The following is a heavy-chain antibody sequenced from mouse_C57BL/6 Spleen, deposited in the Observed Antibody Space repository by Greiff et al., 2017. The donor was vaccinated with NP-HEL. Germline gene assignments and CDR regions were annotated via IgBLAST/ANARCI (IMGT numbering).Heavy chain of an antibody. CDR2: IYPGDGGT. D-gene: IGHD4-1*01. CDR1: GYAFSSYW. Sequence: VQLQQSGAELVKPGASVKISCKASGYAFSSYWMTWVKQRPGKGLEWIGHIYPGDGGTNYNGKFKGKATLTADKSTSTAYMQLSSRTSEDDAVYFCEREGINWYYVDYWGQGTTRTVSS. V-gene: IGHV1-80*01. J-gene: IGHJ2*01. CDR3: EREGINWYYVDY.